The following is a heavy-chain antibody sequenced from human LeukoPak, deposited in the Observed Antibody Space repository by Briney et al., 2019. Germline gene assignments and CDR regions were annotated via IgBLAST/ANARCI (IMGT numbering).Heavy chain of an antibody. D-gene: IGHD1-20*01. V-gene: IGHV3-21*04. CDR2: ISSSSRFI. CDR1: GISFSNYS. J-gene: IGHJ3*02. CDR3: ARPFNWNGAFDI. Sequence: PGGSLRLSCAASGISFSNYSMNWVRQAPGKGLEWVSLISSSSRFIYYGDSVKGRFTISRDNAKNSLYLQMNSLRAGDTAVYYCARPFNWNGAFDIWGQGTMVTVSS.